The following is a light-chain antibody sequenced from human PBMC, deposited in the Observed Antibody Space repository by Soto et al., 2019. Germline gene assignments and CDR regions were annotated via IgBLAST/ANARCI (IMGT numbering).Light chain of an antibody. CDR1: QTIRTY. Sequence: DIQMTQSPPSLSSSVGDRVTITCRASQTIRTYLHWYQQKPGKAPNLLIYSASNLQSGVPSRFSGSGSGTDFTLTISSLQTEDSGTYYCQQTYSTLVSVGGGTKVDIK. V-gene: IGKV1-39*01. CDR3: QQTYSTLVS. J-gene: IGKJ4*01. CDR2: SAS.